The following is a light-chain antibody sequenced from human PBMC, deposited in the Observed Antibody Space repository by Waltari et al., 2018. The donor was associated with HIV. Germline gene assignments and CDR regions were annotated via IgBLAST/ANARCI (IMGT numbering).Light chain of an antibody. J-gene: IGLJ3*02. CDR1: SSDVGGYNY. Sequence: QSALTQPASVSGSPGQSITMSCTGTSSDVGGYNYVSWYQQHPGKAPKIIIYEVSNRPSGVSNRFSGSKSGNTASLTISGLQAEDEADYYCSSFAGNSTWVFGGGTKVTVL. CDR3: SSFAGNSTWV. CDR2: EVS. V-gene: IGLV2-14*01.